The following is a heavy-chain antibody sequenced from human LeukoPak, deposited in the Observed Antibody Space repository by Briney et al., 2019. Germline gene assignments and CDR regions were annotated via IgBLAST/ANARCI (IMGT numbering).Heavy chain of an antibody. CDR2: IHYSRST. J-gene: IGHJ4*02. CDR1: VGSISSYY. Sequence: SETLSLTCTVYVGSISSYYWGWIPQPPGKGLEGIGYIHYSRSTNYNPSLKSRVTISVDTSKNQFSLKLSSVTAADTGVYYCASGYDLGAFDYWGQGTLVTVSS. D-gene: IGHD5-12*01. CDR3: ASGYDLGAFDY. V-gene: IGHV4-59*01.